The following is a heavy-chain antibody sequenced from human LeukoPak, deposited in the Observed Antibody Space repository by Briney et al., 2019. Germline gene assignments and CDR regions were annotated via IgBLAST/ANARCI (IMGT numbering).Heavy chain of an antibody. J-gene: IGHJ6*03. CDR2: IYPGDSDT. V-gene: IGHV5-51*01. D-gene: IGHD3-16*01. Sequence: GESLKISCKSSGYIFASYWIGWVRQMPGKGLEWMGIIYPGDSDTRYNPSFQGQVTISADKSISTAYLQWSSLNASDTSMYYCARHWGPYYMDVWGKGTTVTVSS. CDR1: GYIFASYW. CDR3: ARHWGPYYMDV.